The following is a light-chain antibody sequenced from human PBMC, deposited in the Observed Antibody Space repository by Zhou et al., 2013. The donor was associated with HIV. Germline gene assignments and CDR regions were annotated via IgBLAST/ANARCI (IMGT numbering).Light chain of an antibody. CDR2: KAS. CDR3: QQYNSYSRT. CDR1: QNINSW. J-gene: IGKJ1*01. V-gene: IGKV1-5*03. Sequence: DIQMTQSPSTLSASVGDRVTITCRASQNINSWLAWYQQKPGKAPKLLIYKASSLGSGVPSRFSGSGSGTEFTLTISSLQPDEFATYYCQQYNSYSRTFGQGTKVEVK.